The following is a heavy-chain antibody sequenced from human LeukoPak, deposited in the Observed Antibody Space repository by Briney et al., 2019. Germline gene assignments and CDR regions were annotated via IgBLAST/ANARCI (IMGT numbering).Heavy chain of an antibody. CDR2: ISGSGGST. V-gene: IGHV3-23*01. Sequence: SGGSLRLSCAASGFTFSSYAMNWVRQAPGKGLEWVSAISGSGGSTYYADSVKGRFTISRDNSKNTLYLQMNSLRAEDTAVYYCAKRKGYDSSGYYSDYWGQGTLVTVSS. D-gene: IGHD3-22*01. CDR1: GFTFSSYA. CDR3: AKRKGYDSSGYYSDY. J-gene: IGHJ4*02.